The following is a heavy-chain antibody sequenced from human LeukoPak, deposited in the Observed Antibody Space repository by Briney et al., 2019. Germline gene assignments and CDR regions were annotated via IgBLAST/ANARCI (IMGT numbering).Heavy chain of an antibody. CDR1: GYTFTSYG. Sequence: ASVKVSCKASGYTFTSYGISWVRQAPGQGLEWMGWISAYNGNTHYAQKLQGRVTMTTDTSTSTAYMELRSLRSDDTAVYYCARAVSDCSSTSCYENYYYYYMDVWGKGTTVTVSS. D-gene: IGHD2-2*01. V-gene: IGHV1-18*01. CDR3: ARAVSDCSSTSCYENYYYYYMDV. CDR2: ISAYNGNT. J-gene: IGHJ6*03.